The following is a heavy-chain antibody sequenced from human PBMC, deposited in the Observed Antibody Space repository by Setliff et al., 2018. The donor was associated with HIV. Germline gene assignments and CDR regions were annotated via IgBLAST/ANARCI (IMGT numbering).Heavy chain of an antibody. V-gene: IGHV4-4*02. CDR3: ATCRHRPSNWFDL. CDR2: IYFSGHT. CDR1: GGSISSSNW. J-gene: IGHJ5*02. Sequence: PSETLSLTCAVSGGSISSSNWWSWVRQPPGKGLEWIGEIYFSGHTNYNPSLKSRVSISVDRSGNQFSLRLTSVTAADTAVYYCATCRHRPSNWFDLWGQGTVVTVSS.